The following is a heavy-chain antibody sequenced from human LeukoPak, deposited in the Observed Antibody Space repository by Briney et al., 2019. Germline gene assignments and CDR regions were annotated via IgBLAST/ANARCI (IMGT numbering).Heavy chain of an antibody. J-gene: IGHJ4*02. V-gene: IGHV3-74*01. CDR2: VNGDGTST. CDR3: ARDREAYTTSSQHIAS. D-gene: IGHD6-6*01. Sequence: PGGSLRLSCAASGFTFSTYWMHWVRQPPGKGLVWVSRVNGDGTSTSYAGFVEGRFTISRDNAKNTLYLQMDNLRAEDTAVYYCARDREAYTTSSQHIASWGQGTLVTVSS. CDR1: GFTFSTYW.